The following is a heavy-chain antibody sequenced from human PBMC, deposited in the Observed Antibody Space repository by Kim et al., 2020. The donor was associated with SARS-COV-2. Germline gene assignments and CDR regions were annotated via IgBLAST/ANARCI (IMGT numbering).Heavy chain of an antibody. D-gene: IGHD2-2*01. CDR1: GGSISISSYY. Sequence: SETLSLTCTVSGGSISISSYYWGWIHQPPGKGLEWIGSIYYSGSTYYNPSLKSRVTISVDTSRNQFSLKLSSVTAADTAVYYCARGNYIRYCSSTSCYPFDYWGQGTLVTVSS. J-gene: IGHJ4*02. CDR2: IYYSGST. V-gene: IGHV4-39*07. CDR3: ARGNYIRYCSSTSCYPFDY.